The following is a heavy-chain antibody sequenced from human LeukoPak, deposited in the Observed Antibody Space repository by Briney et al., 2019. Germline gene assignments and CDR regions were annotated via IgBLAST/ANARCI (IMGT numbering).Heavy chain of an antibody. D-gene: IGHD2-21*02. CDR1: GFTFSSYA. V-gene: IGHV3-23*01. CDR2: ISGSGGST. J-gene: IGHJ6*03. Sequence: PGGSLRLSCAASGFTFSSYAMSWVRQAPGKGLEWVSAISGSGGSTYYADSVKGRFTISRDISKNTLYLQMNSLRAEDTAVYYCAKDQTDYYYYYMDVWGKGTTVTVSS. CDR3: AKDQTDYYYYYMDV.